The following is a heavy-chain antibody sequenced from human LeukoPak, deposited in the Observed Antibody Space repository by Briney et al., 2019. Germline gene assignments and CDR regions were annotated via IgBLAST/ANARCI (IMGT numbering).Heavy chain of an antibody. CDR3: ARARGSYSFDY. Sequence: GGSLRLSCAASGFTFSSYAMHWVRQAPGKGLEWVAVISYDGSNKYYADSVKGRFTISRDNSKNTLYLQMNSLRAEDTAVYYCARARGSYSFDYWGQGTLVTVSS. CDR1: GFTFSSYA. J-gene: IGHJ4*02. CDR2: ISYDGSNK. D-gene: IGHD1-26*01. V-gene: IGHV3-30-3*01.